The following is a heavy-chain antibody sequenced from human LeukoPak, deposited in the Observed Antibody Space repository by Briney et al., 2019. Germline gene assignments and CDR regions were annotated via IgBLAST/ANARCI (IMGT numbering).Heavy chain of an antibody. CDR3: ARLKAVTSYFDY. CDR1: GGSISSSSYY. J-gene: IGHJ4*02. D-gene: IGHD4-17*01. CDR2: IYYSGST. Sequence: PSETLSLTCTVSGGSISSSSYYWGWIRQPPGKGLEWIGSIYYSGSTYYNPSLKSRVTISVDTSKNQFSLKLSSVTAADTAVYYCARLKAVTSYFDYWGQGTLVTVSS. V-gene: IGHV4-39*07.